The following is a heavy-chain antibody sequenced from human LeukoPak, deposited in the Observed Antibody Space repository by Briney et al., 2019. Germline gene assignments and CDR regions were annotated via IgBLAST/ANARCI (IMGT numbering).Heavy chain of an antibody. D-gene: IGHD6-13*01. CDR3: ARDFNTLVLGNYFDY. V-gene: IGHV3-30-3*01. J-gene: IGHJ4*02. Sequence: PGRSLRLSCAASGFTFSSYAMHWVRQAPGKGLEWVAVISYDGSNKYYADSVKGRFTISRDNSKNTLYLQMNSLRAEDTAVYYCARDFNTLVLGNYFDYWGQGTLVTVSS. CDR1: GFTFSSYA. CDR2: ISYDGSNK.